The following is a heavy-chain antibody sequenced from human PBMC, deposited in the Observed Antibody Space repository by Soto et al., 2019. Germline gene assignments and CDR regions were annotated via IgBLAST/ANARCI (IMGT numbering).Heavy chain of an antibody. V-gene: IGHV1-18*04. J-gene: IGHJ4*02. CDR2: ISAYNGNT. D-gene: IGHD3-22*01. Sequence: QIQLVQSGAEVKKPGASVKVSCKASGYTFTSYGISWVRQAPGQGLEWMGWISAYNGNTNYAQKLQGRVTMTTDTSTSTAYMELRSLRSDDTAVYYCARDISSGYYYEPYYFDYWGQGTLVTVSS. CDR1: GYTFTSYG. CDR3: ARDISSGYYYEPYYFDY.